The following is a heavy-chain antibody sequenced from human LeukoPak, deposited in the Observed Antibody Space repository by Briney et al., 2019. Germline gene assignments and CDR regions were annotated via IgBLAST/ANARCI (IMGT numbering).Heavy chain of an antibody. CDR2: ISAYNGNT. CDR1: GYTFTSYG. J-gene: IGHJ5*02. Sequence: ASVKVSCKASGYTFTSYGISWVRQAPGQGLEWMGWISAYNGNTNYAQKFQGRVTITADESTSTAYMELSSLRSEDTAVYYCARGRHNYYDSSGYPTQNWFDPWGQGTLVTVSS. D-gene: IGHD3-22*01. CDR3: ARGRHNYYDSSGYPTQNWFDP. V-gene: IGHV1-18*01.